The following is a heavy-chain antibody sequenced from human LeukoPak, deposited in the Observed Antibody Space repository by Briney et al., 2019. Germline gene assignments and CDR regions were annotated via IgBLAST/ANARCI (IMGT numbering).Heavy chain of an antibody. CDR2: IKPDSGAT. J-gene: IGHJ4*02. CDR3: ARDHDYGPDY. D-gene: IGHD4/OR15-4a*01. CDR1: GYTFTVHY. V-gene: IGHV1-2*02. Sequence: ASLKVSCKASGYTFTVHYLHWLRQAPGQGLEWMGWIKPDSGATNFAQNFQGRVTMTSDTSINTAYMELSSLTSDDTAMYYCARDHDYGPDYWGQGTLVTASA.